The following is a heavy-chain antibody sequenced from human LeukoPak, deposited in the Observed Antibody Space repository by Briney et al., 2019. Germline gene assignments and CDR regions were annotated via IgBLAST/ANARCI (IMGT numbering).Heavy chain of an antibody. J-gene: IGHJ1*01. Sequence: GRSPRLSCAASGFTFSSYGMHWVRQAPGKGLEWVAVIWYDGSNKYYADSVKGRFTISRDNSKNTLYLQMNSLRAEDTAVYYCAREAVVVPAAIGYFQHWGQGTLVTVSS. CDR3: AREAVVVPAAIGYFQH. CDR1: GFTFSSYG. CDR2: IWYDGSNK. V-gene: IGHV3-33*01. D-gene: IGHD2-2*02.